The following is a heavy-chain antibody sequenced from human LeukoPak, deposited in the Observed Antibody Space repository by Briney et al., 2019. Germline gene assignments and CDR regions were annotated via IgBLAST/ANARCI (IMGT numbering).Heavy chain of an antibody. CDR2: ISSNGGST. CDR1: GFTFSSYA. J-gene: IGHJ4*02. Sequence: GGSLRLSCAASGFTFSSYAMHWVRQAPGKGLESVSAISSNGGSTYYANSVKGRFTISRDNSKNTLYLQVGSLRAEDMAVYYCARGFPSPDKRPCWGQGTLVTVSS. V-gene: IGHV3-64*01. CDR3: ARGFPSPDKRPC. D-gene: IGHD3-10*01.